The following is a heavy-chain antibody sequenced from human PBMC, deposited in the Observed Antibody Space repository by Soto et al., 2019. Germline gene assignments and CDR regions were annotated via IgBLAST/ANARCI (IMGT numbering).Heavy chain of an antibody. CDR3: ARHSTGSYDY. V-gene: IGHV4-59*08. CDR2: ISYSGNT. Sequence: SETLSLTCTVSGGSISTYYWSWIRQPPGKGLEWIGYISYSGNTNYNPSLKSRVTISVDTSINQFSLKLSSVTAADTAVYYCARHSTGSYDYWGQGTLVTVSS. CDR1: GGSISTYY. D-gene: IGHD1-26*01. J-gene: IGHJ4*02.